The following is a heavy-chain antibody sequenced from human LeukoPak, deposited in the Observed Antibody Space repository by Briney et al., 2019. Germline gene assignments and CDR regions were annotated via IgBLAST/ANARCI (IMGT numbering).Heavy chain of an antibody. J-gene: IGHJ6*03. Sequence: GASVKVSCKASGYTFTSYDINWVRQATGQGLEWMGGIIPIFGTANYAQKFQGRVTITADESTSTAYMELSSLRSEDTAVYYCARGGGRPYYDFWSGYRDYYYYMDVWGKGTTVTVSS. V-gene: IGHV1-69*13. CDR1: GYTFTSYD. CDR2: IIPIFGTA. CDR3: ARGGGRPYYDFWSGYRDYYYYMDV. D-gene: IGHD3-3*01.